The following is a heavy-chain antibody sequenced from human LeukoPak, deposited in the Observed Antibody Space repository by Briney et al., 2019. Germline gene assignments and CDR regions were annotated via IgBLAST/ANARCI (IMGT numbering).Heavy chain of an antibody. Sequence: KTGGSLRLSCTASGLTFSTSGFNWVRQAPGKGLEWVASIGPTGSDRYHAYSIKGRFTISRDNANNFLYLQMNSLRAEDTAVYYCATETNGRHYDYWGQGTLLTVSS. V-gene: IGHV3-21*06. J-gene: IGHJ4*02. CDR1: GLTFSTSG. CDR3: ATETNGRHYDY. D-gene: IGHD1-14*01. CDR2: IGPTGSDR.